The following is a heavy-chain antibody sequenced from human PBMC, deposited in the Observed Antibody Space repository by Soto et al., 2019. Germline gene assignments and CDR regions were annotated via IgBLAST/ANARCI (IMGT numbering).Heavy chain of an antibody. Sequence: PGGSLRLSCTASGFTFGDYAMSWVRQAPGKGLEWVGFIRSKAYGGTTEYAASVKGRFTISRDDSKSIAYLQMNSLKTEDTAVYYCTSRSPLFDYYYGMDVWGQGTTVTVSS. CDR1: GFTFGDYA. J-gene: IGHJ6*02. CDR3: TSRSPLFDYYYGMDV. D-gene: IGHD3-3*01. CDR2: IRSKAYGGTT. V-gene: IGHV3-49*04.